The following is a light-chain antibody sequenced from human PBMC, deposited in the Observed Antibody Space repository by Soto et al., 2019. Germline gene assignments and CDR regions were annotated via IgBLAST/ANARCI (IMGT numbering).Light chain of an antibody. CDR3: RAYTSSSTRG. CDR1: SSDVGGYNY. Sequence: QSALTQPASVSGSPGQSITISCTGTSSDVGGYNYVSWYQQHPGKAPKLMIYEVSNRAAGVSNRFSGSKSGNTASLTISGLQAEDEAAYYCRAYTSSSTRGFRRGTQLTLL. V-gene: IGLV2-14*01. CDR2: EVS. J-gene: IGLJ3*02.